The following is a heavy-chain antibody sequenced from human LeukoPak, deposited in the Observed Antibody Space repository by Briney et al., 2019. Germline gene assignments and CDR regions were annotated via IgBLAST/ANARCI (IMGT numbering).Heavy chain of an antibody. Sequence: ASVKVSCKASGYSFTSYAMHWVRQAPGQRLEWMGWINAGNGNTKYSQNFQGRVTVTRDTSASTVYMELSSLRSEDTAVYYCMSTLGYCSGGSCYRFDNWGQGTLVTVSS. CDR3: MSTLGYCSGGSCYRFDN. V-gene: IGHV1-3*01. J-gene: IGHJ4*02. CDR1: GYSFTSYA. D-gene: IGHD2-15*01. CDR2: INAGNGNT.